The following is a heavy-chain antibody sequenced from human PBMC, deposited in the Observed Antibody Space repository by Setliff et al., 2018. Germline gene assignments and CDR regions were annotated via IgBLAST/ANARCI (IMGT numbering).Heavy chain of an antibody. CDR1: GGSISSSSYY. J-gene: IGHJ4*02. CDR3: ARGLNSESWTFRY. Sequence: SETLSLTCTVSGGSISSSSYYWGWIRQPPGRGLEWIGSIYYSGSTYYNPSLKSRVTISVDTSKNQFSLNLNSVTAADTAIYYCARGLNSESWTFRYWSQGILVTVSS. CDR2: IYYSGST. V-gene: IGHV4-39*01. D-gene: IGHD1-26*01.